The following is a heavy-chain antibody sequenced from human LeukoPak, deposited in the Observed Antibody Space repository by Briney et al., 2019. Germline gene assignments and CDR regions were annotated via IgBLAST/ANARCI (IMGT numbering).Heavy chain of an antibody. CDR2: INPNSGGT. J-gene: IGHJ4*02. V-gene: IGHV1-2*02. CDR3: ARERYSSSWTGFDY. CDR1: GYTFTGYY. Sequence: ASVKVSCKASGYTFTGYYMHWVRQAPGQGLEWMGWINPNSGGTNYAQKFQGRVTMTRDTSISTAYMELSSLRSEDTAVYYCARERYSSSWTGFDYWGQGTLVTVSS. D-gene: IGHD6-13*01.